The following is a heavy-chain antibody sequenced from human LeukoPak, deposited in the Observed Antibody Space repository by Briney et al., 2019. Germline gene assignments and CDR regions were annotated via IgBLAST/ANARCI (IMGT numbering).Heavy chain of an antibody. J-gene: IGHJ4*02. V-gene: IGHV3-66*01. Sequence: GSLRLSCAASGFTVSSNYMSWVRQAPGKGLEWVSVIYSGGSTYYADSVKGRFTISRDNSKNTLYLQMNSLRAEDTAVYYCAKSAMVTPAFDYWGQGTLVTVSS. CDR1: GFTVSSNY. D-gene: IGHD5-18*01. CDR2: IYSGGST. CDR3: AKSAMVTPAFDY.